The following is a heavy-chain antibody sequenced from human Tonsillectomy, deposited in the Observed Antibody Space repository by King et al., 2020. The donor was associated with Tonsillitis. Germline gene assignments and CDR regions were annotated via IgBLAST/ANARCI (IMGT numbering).Heavy chain of an antibody. CDR2: IYYSGTT. V-gene: IGHV4-31*03. CDR3: ARAIYYSGSGTHYEDPCDI. CDR1: GGSISSGAYY. Sequence: QLQESGPGLVKPSQTLSLTCTVSGGSISSGAYYWSWIRQHPGKGLEWIGSIYYSGTTYYNPSLKSRVAISVDTSKNHFSLSLNSVAAADAAVYYCARAIYYSGSGTHYEDPCDIWGQGTVVTVSS. D-gene: IGHD3-10*01. J-gene: IGHJ3*02.